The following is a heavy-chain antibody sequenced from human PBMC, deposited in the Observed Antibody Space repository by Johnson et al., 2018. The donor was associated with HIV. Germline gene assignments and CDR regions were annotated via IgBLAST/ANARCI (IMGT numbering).Heavy chain of an antibody. D-gene: IGHD3-16*01. J-gene: IGHJ3*02. CDR1: GITVGTNY. V-gene: IGHV3-66*02. CDR2: IFSVGDV. CDR3: ARERRPWGPDAFDI. Sequence: VQLVESGGGLVQPGGSLRLSCAASGITVGTNYMSWVRQAPGKGLEWVSVIFSVGDVYCAASVKGRFTISRDNSKNMVYLQMNSLRAEDTAVYYCARERRPWGPDAFDIWGQGTMVTVSS.